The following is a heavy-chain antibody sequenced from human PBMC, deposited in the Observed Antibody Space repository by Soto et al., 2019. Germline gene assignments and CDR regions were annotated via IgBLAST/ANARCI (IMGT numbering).Heavy chain of an antibody. CDR3: ARVRGDIVVVPAAMRLEDAFDI. CDR2: ISAYNGNT. Sequence: QVQLVQSGAEVKKPGASVKVSCKASGYTFTSYGISWVRQAPGQGLEWMGWISAYNGNTKYAQKLKGRVTMTTDTSTSTAFMELRSLRSDDSAVYYCARVRGDIVVVPAAMRLEDAFDIWGQGTMVTVYS. D-gene: IGHD2-2*01. J-gene: IGHJ3*02. V-gene: IGHV1-18*01. CDR1: GYTFTSYG.